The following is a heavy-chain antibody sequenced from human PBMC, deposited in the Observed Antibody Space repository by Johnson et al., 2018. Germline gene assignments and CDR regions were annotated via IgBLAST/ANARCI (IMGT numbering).Heavy chain of an antibody. V-gene: IGHV1-24*01. CDR2: FDPEDGKT. CDR1: GYSLSESP. CDR3: ATGYCTTSNCYNYPYMDV. J-gene: IGHJ6*03. Sequence: QVQLVQSGAEVKRPGASVKVSCKISGYSLSESPMHWVRQAPGHGLEWMGVFDPEDGKTIYAQRFQGRVTMTEDTSTDTAYMELSSLRSEDTAVYYCATGYCTTSNCYNYPYMDVWGKGTTVTVSS. D-gene: IGHD2-8*01.